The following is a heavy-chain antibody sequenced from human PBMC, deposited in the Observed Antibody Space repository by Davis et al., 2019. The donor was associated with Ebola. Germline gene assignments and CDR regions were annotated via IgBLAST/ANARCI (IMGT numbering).Heavy chain of an antibody. J-gene: IGHJ4*02. CDR2: ISSGGDST. Sequence: PGGSLRLSCAASGFTFSTHAMTWVRQAPGKGLEWVSAISSGGDSTWYADSVKGRFTISRDNAKNTLYLQMNSLRVEDTAVYYCAKAGCGSTSCYSNQWGRGTLVTVSS. V-gene: IGHV3-23*01. D-gene: IGHD2-2*01. CDR1: GFTFSTHA. CDR3: AKAGCGSTSCYSNQ.